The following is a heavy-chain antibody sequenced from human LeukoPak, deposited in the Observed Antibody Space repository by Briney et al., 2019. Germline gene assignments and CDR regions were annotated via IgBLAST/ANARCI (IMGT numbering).Heavy chain of an antibody. J-gene: IGHJ4*02. CDR2: IIPILGIA. CDR1: GGTFSSYA. V-gene: IGHV1-69*04. Sequence: SVKVSCKASGGTFSSYAISWVRQAPGQGLEWMGRIIPILGIANYAQKFQGRVTITADKSTSTAYMELSSLRSEDTAVYYCARDLDDSSGYPQYYFDYWGQGTLVTVSS. CDR3: ARDLDDSSGYPQYYFDY. D-gene: IGHD3-22*01.